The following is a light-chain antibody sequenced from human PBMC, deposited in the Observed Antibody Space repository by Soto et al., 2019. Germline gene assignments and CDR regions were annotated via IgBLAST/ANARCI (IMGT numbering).Light chain of an antibody. Sequence: QSVLTQPASVSGSPGQSITISCTGTSSDVGGYNYVSWYQQHPGKAPKLMIYDVGNRPSGVSNRFSGSKSGNAASLTISGLQAEDEADYYCSSYTSSSHVFGTGTKVTVL. J-gene: IGLJ1*01. CDR1: SSDVGGYNY. CDR3: SSYTSSSHV. V-gene: IGLV2-14*01. CDR2: DVG.